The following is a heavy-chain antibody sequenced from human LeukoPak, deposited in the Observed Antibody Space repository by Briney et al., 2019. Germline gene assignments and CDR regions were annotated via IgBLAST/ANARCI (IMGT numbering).Heavy chain of an antibody. CDR3: AKWEPRPHYFDY. J-gene: IGHJ4*02. CDR2: ISGSGGST. V-gene: IGHV3-23*01. D-gene: IGHD1-26*01. CDR1: GFTLSSYA. Sequence: GSLRLSCAASGFTLSSYAMSWVRQAPGKGLEWVSAISGSGGSTYYADSVKGRFTISRDNSKNTLYLQMNSLRAEDTAVYYCAKWEPRPHYFDYWGQGTLVTVSS.